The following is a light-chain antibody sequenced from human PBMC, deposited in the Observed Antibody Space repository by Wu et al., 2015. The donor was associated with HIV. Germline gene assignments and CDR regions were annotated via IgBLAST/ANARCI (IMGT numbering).Light chain of an antibody. CDR2: GAS. V-gene: IGKV3-15*01. J-gene: IGKJ1*01. CDR1: QNVNSN. CDR3: QQYNNWPRT. Sequence: EIVMTQSPATLSVSPGERATFSCRASQNVNSNLVWYQHKPGQAPRLLIYGASTRATGVPARFSGSGSRTDFTLTISSIQPEDFAVYYCQQYNNWPRTFGHGTKVEIK.